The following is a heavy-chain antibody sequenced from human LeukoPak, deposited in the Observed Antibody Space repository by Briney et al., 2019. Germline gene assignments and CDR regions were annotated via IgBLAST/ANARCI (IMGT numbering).Heavy chain of an antibody. V-gene: IGHV3-7*01. J-gene: IGHJ4*02. CDR2: IKQDGSEK. D-gene: IGHD3-16*01. CDR1: GFTFSSYW. CDR3: ARVWGSYYPNPLDY. Sequence: GGSLRLSCAASGFTFSSYWMSWVHQAPGKGLEWVANIKQDGSEKYYVDSVKGRFTISRDNAKNSLYLQMNSLRAEDTAVYYCARVWGSYYPNPLDYWGQGTLVTVSS.